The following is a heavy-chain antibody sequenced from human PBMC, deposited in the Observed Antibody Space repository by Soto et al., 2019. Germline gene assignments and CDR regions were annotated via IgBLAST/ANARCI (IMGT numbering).Heavy chain of an antibody. CDR2: IIHRFGTR. CDR1: GGTFSSYT. Sequence: QVQLVQSGAEVKTPGSSVRVSCMASGGTFSSYTFNWVRQAPGPGLEWMAGIIHRFGTRNYAPTLQGRVTIIADESTSTAYMELSSLISEDTAVYYCARGRGMYNSGRSERDQWGQGTLFTVSS. V-gene: IGHV1-69*01. CDR3: ARGRGMYNSGRSERDQ. D-gene: IGHD3-22*01. J-gene: IGHJ4*02.